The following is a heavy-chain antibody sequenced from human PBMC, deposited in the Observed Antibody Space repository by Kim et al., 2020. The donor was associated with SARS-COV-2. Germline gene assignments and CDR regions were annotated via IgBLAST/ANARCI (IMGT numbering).Heavy chain of an antibody. V-gene: IGHV3-21*01. CDR3: ARAMVRGVYGMDV. J-gene: IGHJ6*02. Sequence: YADSVKGRFTMSRDNAKNSLYLQMNSLRAEDTAVYYCARAMVRGVYGMDVWGQGTTVTVSS. D-gene: IGHD3-10*01.